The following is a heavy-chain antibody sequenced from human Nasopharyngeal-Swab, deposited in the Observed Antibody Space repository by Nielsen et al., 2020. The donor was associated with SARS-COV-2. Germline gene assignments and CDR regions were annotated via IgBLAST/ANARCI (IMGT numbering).Heavy chain of an antibody. Sequence: GESLKISCAASGFTFSSYGMHWARQAPGKGLEWVAVISYGGSNKYYADSVKGRFTISRDNSKNTLYLQMNSLRAEDTAVYYCAKDSDYYGSGSPFYWGQGTLVTVSS. CDR1: GFTFSSYG. CDR2: ISYGGSNK. D-gene: IGHD3-10*01. J-gene: IGHJ4*02. CDR3: AKDSDYYGSGSPFY. V-gene: IGHV3-30*18.